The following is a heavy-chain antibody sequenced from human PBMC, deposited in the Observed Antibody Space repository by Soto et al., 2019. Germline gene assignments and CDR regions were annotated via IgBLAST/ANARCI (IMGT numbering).Heavy chain of an antibody. J-gene: IGHJ4*02. CDR2: ISYDGSNK. CDR1: VFTFNTYG. CDR3: ANDYGYCSSGRCYPGNY. V-gene: IGHV3-30*18. Sequence: QVQLVEYGGGVVQPGRSLRLSCAASVFTFNTYGMHWVRQAQGKRLEWVAVISYDGSNKYYADSVKGRFTIYRDNSKNPLYLKMTSLRVEDTAVYYCANDYGYCSSGRCYPGNYWGQGTLVTVSS. D-gene: IGHD2-15*01.